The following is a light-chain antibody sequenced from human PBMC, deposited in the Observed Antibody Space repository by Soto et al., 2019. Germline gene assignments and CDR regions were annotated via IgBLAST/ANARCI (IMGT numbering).Light chain of an antibody. CDR2: DAS. CDR3: HQYDNLPPT. Sequence: DIQMTQSPSSLSASVGDRVTITCRASQDISNYLNWYQQKPGQAPKLLIYDASNLETGVPSRFSGSGSRTDFSFTISSLQPEDIATYYCHQYDNLPPTFGQGTRLEI. V-gene: IGKV1-33*01. CDR1: QDISNY. J-gene: IGKJ5*01.